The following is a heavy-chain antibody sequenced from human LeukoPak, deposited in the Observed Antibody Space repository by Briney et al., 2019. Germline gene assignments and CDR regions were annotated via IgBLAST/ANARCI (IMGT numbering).Heavy chain of an antibody. CDR2: IYYSGSP. V-gene: IGHV4-39*01. J-gene: IGHJ4*02. CDR3: ARHAPKEGQWLVVAAVGYFDY. CDR1: GGSLSSSSYY. D-gene: IGHD6-19*01. Sequence: SETLSLTCTVSGGSLSSSSYYWGWIRQPPGKGLEWIGSIYYSGSPYYNPSLKSRVAISVDTSKNQFSLKLSSVTAADTAVYYCARHAPKEGQWLVVAAVGYFDYWGQGTLVTVSS.